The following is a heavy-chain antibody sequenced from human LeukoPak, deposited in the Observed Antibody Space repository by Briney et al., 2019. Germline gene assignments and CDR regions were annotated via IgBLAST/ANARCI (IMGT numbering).Heavy chain of an antibody. V-gene: IGHV4-39*01. CDR1: GGSISSGDYY. D-gene: IGHD6-13*01. J-gene: IGHJ4*02. CDR2: IYFSGST. CDR3: ARQLGGSSWSDY. Sequence: NPSETLSLTCTVSGGSISSGDYYWGWIRQPPGKGLEWIGSIYFSGSTYYNPSLKSRVTISVDTSKNQFSLKLSSVTAADTAVYYCARQLGGSSWSDYWGQGTLVTVSS.